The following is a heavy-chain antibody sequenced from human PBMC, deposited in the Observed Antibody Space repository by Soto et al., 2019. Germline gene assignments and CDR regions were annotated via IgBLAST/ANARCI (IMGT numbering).Heavy chain of an antibody. CDR2: IYPGDSDT. D-gene: IGHD2-15*01. V-gene: IGHV5-51*01. J-gene: IGHJ3*02. Sequence: GESPKISCKGPGYSSTSSWICWVRQMPGKGLEWMGIIYPGDSDTRYSPSLKGQVTISADKSISNAYLQWSSMKAADTAMYYCARRSDTLGAFDIWGQGTMVTVSS. CDR1: GYSSTSSW. CDR3: ARRSDTLGAFDI.